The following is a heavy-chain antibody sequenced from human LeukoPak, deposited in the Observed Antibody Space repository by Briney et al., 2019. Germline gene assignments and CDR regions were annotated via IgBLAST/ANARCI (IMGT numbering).Heavy chain of an antibody. J-gene: IGHJ4*02. V-gene: IGHV3-48*01. CDR3: ARDLGGYCSSTSCLPFDY. CDR2: ISSSSSTI. Sequence: RPGGSLRLSCAASGFTFSSYSMNWVRQAPGKGLEWVSYISSSSSTIYYADSVKGRFTISRDNAKNSLYLQMNSLRAEDTAVYYCARDLGGYCSSTSCLPFDYWGQGTLVTVSS. CDR1: GFTFSSYS. D-gene: IGHD2-2*01.